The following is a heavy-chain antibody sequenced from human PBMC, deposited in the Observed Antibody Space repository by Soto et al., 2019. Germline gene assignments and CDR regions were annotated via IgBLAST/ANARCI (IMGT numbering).Heavy chain of an antibody. CDR2: ISYDGSHK. Sequence: PGGSLRLSCAASGFTFSSCGMHWVRQAPGKGLEWVAVISYDGSHKYYADSVRGRFTISRDNSKNTLYLQMNSLRAEDTAVYYCAKDRRWLLYYFDYWGQGTLVTVSS. J-gene: IGHJ4*02. V-gene: IGHV3-30*18. CDR1: GFTFSSCG. CDR3: AKDRRWLLYYFDY. D-gene: IGHD3-3*01.